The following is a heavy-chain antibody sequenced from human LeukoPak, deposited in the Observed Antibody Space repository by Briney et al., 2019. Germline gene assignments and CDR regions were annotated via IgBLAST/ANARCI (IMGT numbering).Heavy chain of an antibody. Sequence: PGRSLRLSCAASGFTFSSYGMHWVRQAPGKGLEWVAVISYDGSYKYYADSVKGRFTISRDDSKNTLYLQMNSLRTEDTAVYYCAERSYGSGSYYSCDHWGQGTLVTVSS. V-gene: IGHV3-30*18. J-gene: IGHJ5*02. CDR1: GFTFSSYG. CDR2: ISYDGSYK. CDR3: AERSYGSGSYYSCDH. D-gene: IGHD3-10*01.